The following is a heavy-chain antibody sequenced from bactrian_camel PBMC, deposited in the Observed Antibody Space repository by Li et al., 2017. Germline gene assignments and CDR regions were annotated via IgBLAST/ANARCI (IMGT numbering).Heavy chain of an antibody. V-gene: IGHV3-2*01. CDR1: GFTFGTYD. CDR2: ISGSSNT. J-gene: IGHJ4*01. Sequence: ESGGGLVQPGGSLRLSCAASGFTFGTYDMSWVRQAPGKGLEWVSSISGSSNTYYANSVKGRFTISRDNAKNTLYLHLSSLTAEDTAMYYCAKESGIPRGQGTQVTVS.